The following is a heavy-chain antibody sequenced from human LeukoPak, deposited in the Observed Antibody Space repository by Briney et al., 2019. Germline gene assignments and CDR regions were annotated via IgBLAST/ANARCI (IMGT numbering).Heavy chain of an antibody. J-gene: IGHJ4*02. CDR3: VKDFGRVRGTPDS. D-gene: IGHD2/OR15-2a*01. CDR1: GFVFSIYT. CDR2: ISGSGNGGSI. Sequence: PGGSLRLSCSASGFVFSIYTMYWVRQAPGKGPEYVSTISGSGNGGSIYYTDSVKCRFTISRDDSKSIVYLQMNGLRSEDTAVYYCVKDFGRVRGTPDSWGQGTLVTVSS. V-gene: IGHV3-64D*06.